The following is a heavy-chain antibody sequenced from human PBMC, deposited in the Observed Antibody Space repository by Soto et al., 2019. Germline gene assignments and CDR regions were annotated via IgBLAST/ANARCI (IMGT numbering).Heavy chain of an antibody. CDR2: INHSGGV. CDR3: AGHIHGWTNYFDY. CDR1: GGSFSGYY. D-gene: IGHD6-19*01. J-gene: IGHJ4*02. Sequence: PSETLSLTCTVYGGSFSGYYWSWIRQSPGKGLEWIGEINHSGGVNYNPSLKSRVTISVDTSKNQFSLKLSSVTAADTAVYYCAGHIHGWTNYFDYWGQGTLVTVSS. V-gene: IGHV4-34*01.